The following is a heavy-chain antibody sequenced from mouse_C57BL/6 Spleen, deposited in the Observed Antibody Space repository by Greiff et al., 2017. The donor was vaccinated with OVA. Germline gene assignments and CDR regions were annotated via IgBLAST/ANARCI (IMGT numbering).Heavy chain of an antibody. CDR3: ASGVRRRFAY. J-gene: IGHJ3*01. CDR1: GYSFTDYN. Sequence: EVQLQESGPELVKPGASVKISCKASGYSFTDYNMNWVKQSTGTSLEWIGVINPNYGTTRSNQKFTGKATLTVDPSSSTAYLQLNSLTAEDSAVYYCASGVRRRFAYWGQGTLVTVSA. D-gene: IGHD2-14*01. CDR2: INPNYGTT. V-gene: IGHV1-39*01.